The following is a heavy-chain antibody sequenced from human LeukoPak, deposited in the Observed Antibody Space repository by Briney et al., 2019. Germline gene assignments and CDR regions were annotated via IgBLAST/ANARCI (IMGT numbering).Heavy chain of an antibody. CDR2: IWYDGSNK. CDR1: GFTFSSYG. Sequence: PGGSLRLSCAASGFTFSSYGTHWVRQAPGKGLEWVAVIWYDGSNKYYADSVKGRFTISRDNSKNTLYLQMNSLRAEDTAVYYCARDRGSSGYYYFDYWGQGTLVTVSS. CDR3: ARDRGSSGYYYFDY. J-gene: IGHJ4*02. V-gene: IGHV3-33*01. D-gene: IGHD3-22*01.